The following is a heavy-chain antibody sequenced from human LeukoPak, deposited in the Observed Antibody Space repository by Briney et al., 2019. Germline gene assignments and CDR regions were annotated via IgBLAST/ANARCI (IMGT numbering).Heavy chain of an antibody. J-gene: IGHJ5*02. D-gene: IGHD2-21*02. V-gene: IGHV1-18*01. CDR3: ARDGGYCYSPLCNWFDP. CDR2: ISAYNGNT. CDR1: GYTFTSYG. Sequence: ASVKVSCKASGYTFTSYGISWVRQAPGQGLEWMGWISAYNGNTNYAQKLQGRVTMTTDTSTSTAYMELRSLRSDDTAVYFCARDGGYCYSPLCNWFDPWGQGTLVTVSS.